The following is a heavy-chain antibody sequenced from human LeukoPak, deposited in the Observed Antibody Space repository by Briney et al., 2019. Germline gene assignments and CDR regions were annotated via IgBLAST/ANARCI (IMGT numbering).Heavy chain of an antibody. J-gene: IGHJ6*03. CDR3: ARASTVVAATAKPLYYYYYMDV. V-gene: IGHV3-33*01. CDR1: GFTFSSYG. D-gene: IGHD2-15*01. Sequence: GRSLRLSCAASGFTFSSYGMHWVRQAPGKGLEWVAVIWYDGSNKYYADSVKGRFTISRDNSKNTLYLQMNSLRAEDTAVYYCARASTVVAATAKPLYYYYYMDVWGKGTTVTVSS. CDR2: IWYDGSNK.